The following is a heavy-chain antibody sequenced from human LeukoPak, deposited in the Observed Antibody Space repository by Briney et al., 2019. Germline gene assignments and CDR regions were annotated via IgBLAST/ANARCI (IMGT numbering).Heavy chain of an antibody. J-gene: IGHJ1*01. V-gene: IGHV1-2*02. CDR3: ATYAGTSSKFFHH. CDR1: GYTFTGYY. CDR2: INPNSGGT. Sequence: ASVKVSCKASGYTFTGYYMHWVRQAPGQGLEWMGWINPNSGGTNYAQKFQGRVTMTRDTSISTAYMELSRLRSDDTAVYYCATYAGTSSKFFHHWGQGTLVTVSS. D-gene: IGHD3-10*01.